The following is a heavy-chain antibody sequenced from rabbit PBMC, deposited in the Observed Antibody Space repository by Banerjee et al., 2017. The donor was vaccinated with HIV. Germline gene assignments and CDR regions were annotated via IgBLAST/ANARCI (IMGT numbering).Heavy chain of an antibody. CDR2: INTISGDT. J-gene: IGHJ4*01. CDR3: ASSDYDIITFNL. D-gene: IGHD1-1*01. Sequence: RQAPGKGLEWIACINTISGDTVYATWAKGRFTISKTSSTTVTLQMTSLTAADTATYFCASSDYDIITFNLWGPGTLVTVS. V-gene: IGHV1S40*01.